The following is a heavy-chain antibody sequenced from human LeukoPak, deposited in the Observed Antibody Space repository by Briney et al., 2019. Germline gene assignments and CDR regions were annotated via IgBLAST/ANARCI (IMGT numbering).Heavy chain of an antibody. J-gene: IGHJ5*02. D-gene: IGHD4-17*01. CDR1: GYSFTSHW. CDR2: IYPGDSDT. V-gene: IGHV5-51*01. Sequence: GESLKISCKGSGYSFTSHWIGWVRQMPGKGLEWMGIIYPGDSDTRYSPSFQGQVTISADKSISTAYLQWSSLKASDTAMYYCARRVSVTTVTRRTEHNWFDPWGQGTLVTVSS. CDR3: ARRVSVTTVTRRTEHNWFDP.